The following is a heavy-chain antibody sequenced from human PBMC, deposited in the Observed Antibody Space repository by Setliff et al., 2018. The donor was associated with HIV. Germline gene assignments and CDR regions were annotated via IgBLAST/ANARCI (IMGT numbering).Heavy chain of an antibody. D-gene: IGHD6-6*01. CDR3: ARAWAMQQLVPAY. Sequence: GGSLRLSCAASGFTFTNYAMHWVRQAPGKGLESVSFISYDGGSKYYADSVKGRFTISRDNSKNTLYLQMNSLRVEDTAIYYCARAWAMQQLVPAYWGQGTLVTVSS. CDR2: ISYDGGSK. J-gene: IGHJ4*02. V-gene: IGHV3-30*07. CDR1: GFTFTNYA.